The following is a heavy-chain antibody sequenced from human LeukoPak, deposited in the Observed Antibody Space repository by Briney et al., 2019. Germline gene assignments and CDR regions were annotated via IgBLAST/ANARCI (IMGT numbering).Heavy chain of an antibody. D-gene: IGHD6-19*01. CDR1: GGSISSSSYY. CDR2: IYYSGST. CDR3: AREQAVAALFDY. V-gene: IGHV4-39*07. J-gene: IGHJ4*02. Sequence: SETLSLTCTVSGGSISSSSYYWGWIRQPPGKGLEWIGSIYYSGSTYYNPSLKSRVTISVDTSKNQFSLKLSSVTAADTAVYYCAREQAVAALFDYWGQGTLVTVSS.